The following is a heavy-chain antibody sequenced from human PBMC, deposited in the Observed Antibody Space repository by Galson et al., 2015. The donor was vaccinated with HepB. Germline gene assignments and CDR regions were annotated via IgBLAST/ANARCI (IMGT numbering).Heavy chain of an antibody. CDR1: GFSFNNAW. D-gene: IGHD1-26*01. CDR3: TTELRWEERSDVDF. J-gene: IGHJ4*02. CDR2: IKSEADGGTT. Sequence: SLRLSCAASGFSFNNAWMTWVRQAPGKGLEWVGRIKSEADGGTTEYAAPVKGRFTISRDDSKNTVYLQMNALKTEDAAVYYCTTELRWEERSDVDFWGQGTLVTISS. V-gene: IGHV3-15*01.